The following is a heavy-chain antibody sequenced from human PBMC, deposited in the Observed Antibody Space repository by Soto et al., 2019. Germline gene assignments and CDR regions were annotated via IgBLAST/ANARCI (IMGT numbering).Heavy chain of an antibody. J-gene: IGHJ4*02. CDR3: AKCSGSSCYNTLDS. Sequence: GGSLRLSCAASGFTFSSCGMTWVRQTPGKGLEWISAISGNGDSTFYTNSVRGRFTISRDNSKNTLYLQMNSLRAEDTALYYYAKCSGSSCYNTLDSWGQGTLVTVSS. CDR2: ISGNGDST. CDR1: GFTFSSCG. V-gene: IGHV3-23*01. D-gene: IGHD2-2*02.